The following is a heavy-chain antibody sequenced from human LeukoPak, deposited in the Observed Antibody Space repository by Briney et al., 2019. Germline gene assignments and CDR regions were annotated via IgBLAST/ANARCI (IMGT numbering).Heavy chain of an antibody. Sequence: RSGGSLRLSCVASGFRFSSYAMSWVRQAPGKGPEWVSTVSGSGGSTYYADSVKGRFTISRDNSKNTLYLQMNSLRAEDTAVYYAHLMNYYYVMDVWGQGTTVTVSS. CDR2: VSGSGGST. CDR3: HLMNYYYVMDV. CDR1: GFRFSSYA. V-gene: IGHV3-23*01. J-gene: IGHJ6*02.